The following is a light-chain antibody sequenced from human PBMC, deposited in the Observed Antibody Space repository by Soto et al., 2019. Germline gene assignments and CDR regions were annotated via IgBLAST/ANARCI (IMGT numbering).Light chain of an antibody. V-gene: IGLV2-14*01. CDR2: EVT. CDR3: SSYSSISTLL. Sequence: QSALTQPASVSRSPGQSITISCTGTGSDVGSSRYVSWYQHHPDKAPKLIIYEVTNRPSGISDRFSASKSGNTASLTISGLQAEDEADYYCSSYSSISTLLFGGGTKLTVL. CDR1: GSDVGSSRY. J-gene: IGLJ2*01.